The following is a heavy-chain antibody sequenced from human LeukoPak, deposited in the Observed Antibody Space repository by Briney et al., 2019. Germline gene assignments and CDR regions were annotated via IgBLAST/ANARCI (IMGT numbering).Heavy chain of an antibody. D-gene: IGHD6-19*01. CDR2: INPNSGGT. Sequence: ASVKVSCKASGYTFTGYYMHWVRQAPGQGLEWMGWINPNSGGTNYAQKFQGRVTMTRDTSISTAYMELSRLRSDDTAVYYCARAAVAVRAFDIWGQGTMVTVSS. CDR1: GYTFTGYY. CDR3: ARAAVAVRAFDI. V-gene: IGHV1-2*02. J-gene: IGHJ3*02.